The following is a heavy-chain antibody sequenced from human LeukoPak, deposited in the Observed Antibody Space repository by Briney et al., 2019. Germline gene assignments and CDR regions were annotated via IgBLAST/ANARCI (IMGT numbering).Heavy chain of an antibody. J-gene: IGHJ4*02. CDR3: ARGGADLDY. Sequence: ASVKVSCKASGGTFSSYAISWVRQAPGQGLEWMGGIIPIFGTANCAQKFQGRVTMTRDTSTSTVYMELRSLRSDDTAVYYCARGGADLDYWGQGTLVTVSS. D-gene: IGHD4/OR15-4a*01. CDR1: GGTFSSYA. CDR2: IIPIFGTA. V-gene: IGHV1-69*05.